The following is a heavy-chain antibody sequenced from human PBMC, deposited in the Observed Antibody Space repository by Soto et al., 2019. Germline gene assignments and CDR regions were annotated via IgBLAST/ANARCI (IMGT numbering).Heavy chain of an antibody. D-gene: IGHD3-10*01. CDR3: ARTGVGDPRFYGMDV. V-gene: IGHV4-34*01. CDR2: IDHSGST. CDR1: GGSFSGYY. J-gene: IGHJ6*02. Sequence: SETLSLTCAVYGGSFSGYYWSWIRQPPGKGLEWIGEIDHSGSTNYNPSLKSRVTISVDTSKNQFSLKLSSVTAADTAVYYCARTGVGDPRFYGMDVWGQGTTVTVSS.